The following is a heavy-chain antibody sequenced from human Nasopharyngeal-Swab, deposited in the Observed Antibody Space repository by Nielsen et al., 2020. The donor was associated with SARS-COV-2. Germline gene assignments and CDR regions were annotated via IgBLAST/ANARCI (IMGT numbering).Heavy chain of an antibody. CDR2: ISSSGSTI. CDR1: GFKFCDYY. J-gene: IGHJ6*02. CDR3: ARDGLDYDFWSAYFMDV. V-gene: IGHV3-11*04. Sequence: GETLKISCAGTGFKFCDYYMNWIRKAPGKGLEWVSYISSSGSTIYYADSVQGRFTISRNNAKNSLYLQMNSLRAEDTAVYYCARDGLDYDFWSAYFMDVWGQGTTVTVSS. D-gene: IGHD3-3*01.